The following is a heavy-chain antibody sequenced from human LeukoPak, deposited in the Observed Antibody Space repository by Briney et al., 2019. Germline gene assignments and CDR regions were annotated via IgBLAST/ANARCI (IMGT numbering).Heavy chain of an antibody. V-gene: IGHV4-39*07. Sequence: SETLSLTCTVSGGSISSSSYYWSWIRQPPGKGLEWIGEINHSGSTNYNPSLKSRVTISVDTSKNQFSLKLSSVTAADTAVYYCARGPLNYDSSGYAFDPWGQGTLVTVSS. CDR2: INHSGST. CDR3: ARGPLNYDSSGYAFDP. D-gene: IGHD3-22*01. CDR1: GGSISSSSYY. J-gene: IGHJ5*02.